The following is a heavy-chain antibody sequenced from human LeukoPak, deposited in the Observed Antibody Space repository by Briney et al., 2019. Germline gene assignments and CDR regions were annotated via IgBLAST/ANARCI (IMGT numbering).Heavy chain of an antibody. V-gene: IGHV4-34*01. Sequence: SETLSLTCAVYGGSFSGYYWSWIRPPPGKGLEWIGEINHSGSTNHNPSLNSRVTISVYTSKNQFSLKLSSVTAADTAVYYCASLRGYSGYEGRFDPWGQGTLVTVSS. J-gene: IGHJ5*02. CDR1: GGSFSGYY. CDR2: INHSGST. CDR3: ASLRGYSGYEGRFDP. D-gene: IGHD5-12*01.